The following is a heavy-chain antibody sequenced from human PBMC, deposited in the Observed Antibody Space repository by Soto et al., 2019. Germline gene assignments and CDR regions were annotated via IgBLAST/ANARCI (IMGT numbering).Heavy chain of an antibody. Sequence: PGGSLRLSCAASGFTFSDYYMSWIRQAPGKGLEWVSYISSSGSTIYYADSVKGRFTISRDNAKNSLYLQMNSLRAEDTAVYYCARGLAYYGSGSYYRAPYYYYGMDVWGQGTTVTVSS. J-gene: IGHJ6*02. CDR3: ARGLAYYGSGSYYRAPYYYYGMDV. D-gene: IGHD3-10*01. CDR2: ISSSGSTI. V-gene: IGHV3-11*01. CDR1: GFTFSDYY.